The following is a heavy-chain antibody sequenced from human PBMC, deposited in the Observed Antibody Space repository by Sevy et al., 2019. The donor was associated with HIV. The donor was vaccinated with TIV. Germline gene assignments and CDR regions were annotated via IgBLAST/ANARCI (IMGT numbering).Heavy chain of an antibody. CDR1: GGPISSYY. Sequence: SETLSLTCTVSGGPISSYYWSWIRQPPGKKLEWIGYIHYSGSTKYNPSLNSRVTRSVDTSKNQFSLKLTSVTAADTAGYYCARAPPVRSGDDSLNWFDPWGQGTLVTVSS. J-gene: IGHJ5*02. D-gene: IGHD5-12*01. CDR2: IHYSGST. CDR3: ARAPPVRSGDDSLNWFDP. V-gene: IGHV4-59*01.